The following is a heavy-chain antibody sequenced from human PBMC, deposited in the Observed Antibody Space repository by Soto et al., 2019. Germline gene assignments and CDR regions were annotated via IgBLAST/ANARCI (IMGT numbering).Heavy chain of an antibody. Sequence: GGSLRLSCAASGFTFSDYYMSWIRQAPGKGLEWVSYISSSSSYTNYADSVKGRFTISRDNAKNSLYLQMNSLRAEDTAVYYCARFRLRYYFDYWGQGTLVTVSS. V-gene: IGHV3-11*06. J-gene: IGHJ4*02. CDR3: ARFRLRYYFDY. D-gene: IGHD2-21*01. CDR2: ISSSSSYT. CDR1: GFTFSDYY.